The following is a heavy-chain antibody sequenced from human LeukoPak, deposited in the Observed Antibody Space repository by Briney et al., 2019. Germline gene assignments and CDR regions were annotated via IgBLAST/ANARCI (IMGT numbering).Heavy chain of an antibody. CDR3: ADPVLLSDY. D-gene: IGHD3-10*01. J-gene: IGHJ4*02. V-gene: IGHV3-23*01. Sequence: GGSLRLSCAASGFTFSSYSMNWVRQAPGKGLEWVSAISGSGGSTYYADSVKGRFTISRDNSKNTLYLQMNSLRAEDTAVYYCADPVLLSDYWGQGTLVTVSS. CDR1: GFTFSSYS. CDR2: ISGSGGST.